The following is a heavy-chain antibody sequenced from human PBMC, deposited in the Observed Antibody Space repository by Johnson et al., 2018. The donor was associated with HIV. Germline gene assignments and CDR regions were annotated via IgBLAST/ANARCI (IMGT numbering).Heavy chain of an antibody. D-gene: IGHD6-13*01. V-gene: IGHV3-74*01. Sequence: EVQLVESGGGLVQPGGSLRLSCAASGFSFSNYWMHWVRRVPGKGLVWVSRIFSDGITTNYADSVKGRFTVSRDNAKSTLYLQMNSLRVEDTGVYYCARDRSMDDALDLWGQGTTVTVSS. CDR1: GFSFSNYW. J-gene: IGHJ3*01. CDR3: ARDRSMDDALDL. CDR2: IFSDGITT.